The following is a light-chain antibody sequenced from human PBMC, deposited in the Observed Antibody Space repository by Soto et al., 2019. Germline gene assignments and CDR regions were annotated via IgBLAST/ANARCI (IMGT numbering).Light chain of an antibody. CDR1: QSVSSSY. V-gene: IGKV3-20*01. CDR3: QRYGRSFLT. J-gene: IGKJ4*01. CDR2: GAS. Sequence: EIVLTQSPGTLSLSPGERATLSCRASQSVSSSYLAWYQQKPGQAPRLLIYGASSRATGIPDRFSGSGSGTDFTLTISRLEPADLAVYYCQRYGRSFLTFGGGTKVENK.